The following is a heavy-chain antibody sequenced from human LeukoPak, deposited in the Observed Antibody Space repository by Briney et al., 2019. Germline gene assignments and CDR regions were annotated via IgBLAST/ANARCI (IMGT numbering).Heavy chain of an antibody. Sequence: GESLRLSCAASGFTFSSYEMNWVRQAPGKGLEWVSYISSSGSTTYYAASVKGRFTISRDNAKNSLYLQMNSLRVEDTAVYYCASQKGRIAVAVDYWGQGTLVTVSS. D-gene: IGHD6-19*01. V-gene: IGHV3-48*03. CDR2: ISSSGSTT. CDR1: GFTFSSYE. CDR3: ASQKGRIAVAVDY. J-gene: IGHJ4*02.